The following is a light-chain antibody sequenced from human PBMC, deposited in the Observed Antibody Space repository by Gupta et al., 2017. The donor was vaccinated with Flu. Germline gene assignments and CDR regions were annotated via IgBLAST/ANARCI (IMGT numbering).Light chain of an antibody. J-gene: IGLJ1*01. V-gene: IGLV1-44*01. CDR2: TTI. Sequence: QSVLTQPPSASGTPGHSVTISFSGSSPNIGSNDVNWYQQLPRTAPKLLAYTTIQWPSAVPDRFSGSKSGTSASLAITRLQSEDEADYYWETWDDSLSAYVFGGGTRVTVL. CDR3: ETWDDSLSAYV. CDR1: SPNIGSND.